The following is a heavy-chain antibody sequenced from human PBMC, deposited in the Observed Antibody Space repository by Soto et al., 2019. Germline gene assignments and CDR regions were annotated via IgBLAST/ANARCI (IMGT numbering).Heavy chain of an antibody. D-gene: IGHD6-6*01. CDR2: IRDKANSYTT. CDR1: GFTFSDHY. CDR3: ARASSASRSFYYYGLDV. V-gene: IGHV3-72*01. Sequence: AGGSLRLSCAASGFTFSDHYMDWVRQAPGKGLEWIGRIRDKANSYTTEYAASVKGRFSVSRDDSESSLYLQMNSLKTDDTATYYCARASSASRSFYYYGLDVWGQGTTVTVAS. J-gene: IGHJ6*02.